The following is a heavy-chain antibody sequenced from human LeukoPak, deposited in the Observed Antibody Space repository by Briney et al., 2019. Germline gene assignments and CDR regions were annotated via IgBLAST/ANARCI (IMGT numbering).Heavy chain of an antibody. D-gene: IGHD3-22*01. J-gene: IGHJ4*02. CDR2: INHSGST. CDR1: GGSFSGYY. Sequence: SETLTLTCAVYGGSFSGYYWGWIRQPPGKGLEWIGVINHSGSTNYNPSLKSRVTISVDTSKNQFSLKLSSVTAADTAVYYCARGLDYYDSSGFRLPALGYWGQGTLVTVSS. V-gene: IGHV4-34*01. CDR3: ARGLDYYDSSGFRLPALGY.